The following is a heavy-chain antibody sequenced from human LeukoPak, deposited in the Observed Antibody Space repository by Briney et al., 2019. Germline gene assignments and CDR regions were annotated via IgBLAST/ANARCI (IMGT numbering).Heavy chain of an antibody. Sequence: GGSLRLSCAASGFSFISYGMHWVRQAPGKGLEWVSSISSSSSYIYYADSVKGRFTISRDNAKNSLYLQMNSLRAEDTAVYYCARSRVGATDYWGQGTLVTVSS. CDR3: ARSRVGATDY. CDR1: GFSFISYG. D-gene: IGHD1-26*01. V-gene: IGHV3-21*01. J-gene: IGHJ4*02. CDR2: ISSSSSYI.